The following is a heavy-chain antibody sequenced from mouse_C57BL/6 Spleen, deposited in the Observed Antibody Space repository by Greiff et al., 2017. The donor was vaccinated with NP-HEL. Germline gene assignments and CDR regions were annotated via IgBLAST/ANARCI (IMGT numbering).Heavy chain of an antibody. Sequence: VQLKESGPGLVKPSQSLSLTCSVTGYSITSGYYWNWIRQFPGNKLEWMGYISYDGSNNYNPSLKNRISITRDTSKNQFFLKLNSVTTEDTATYYCAREDDYVDYWGQGTTLTVSS. V-gene: IGHV3-6*01. D-gene: IGHD2-3*01. CDR3: AREDDYVDY. CDR1: GYSITSGYY. J-gene: IGHJ2*01. CDR2: ISYDGSN.